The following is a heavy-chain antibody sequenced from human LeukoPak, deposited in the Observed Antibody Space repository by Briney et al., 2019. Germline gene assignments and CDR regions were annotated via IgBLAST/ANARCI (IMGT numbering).Heavy chain of an antibody. CDR2: IIPIFGTA. CDR3: AXXXXYXILTGYYSAXYYGMDV. Sequence: GASVKVSCKASGGTFSSYAISWVRQAPGQGLEWMGGIIPIFGTANYAQKFQGRVTITADESTSTAYMELSSLRSEDTAAYYCAXXXXYXILTGYYSAXYYGMDVWGQGTTVTVSS. J-gene: IGHJ6*02. D-gene: IGHD3-9*01. V-gene: IGHV1-69*13. CDR1: GGTFSSYA.